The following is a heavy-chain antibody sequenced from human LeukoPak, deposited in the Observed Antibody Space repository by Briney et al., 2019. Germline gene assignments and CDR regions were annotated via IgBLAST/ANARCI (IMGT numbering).Heavy chain of an antibody. V-gene: IGHV3-21*01. J-gene: IGHJ4*02. D-gene: IGHD3-10*01. CDR1: GFTFSSDS. CDR2: ISSSSSYI. CDR3: ARYSYGSGSYGD. Sequence: GGYLRLSCAASGFTFSSDSMNWVRQAPGKGLEWVSSISSSSSYIYYADSVKGRFTISRDNAKNSLYLQMNSLRAEDTAVYYCARYSYGSGSYGDWGQGTLVTVSS.